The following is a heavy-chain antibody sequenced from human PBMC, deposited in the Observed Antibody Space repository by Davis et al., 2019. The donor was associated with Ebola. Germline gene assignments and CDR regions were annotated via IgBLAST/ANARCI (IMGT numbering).Heavy chain of an antibody. CDR2: IIPIFGTA. CDR1: GGTFSSYA. V-gene: IGHV1-69*06. Sequence: AASVKVSCKASGGTFSSYAISWVRQAPGQGLEWMGGIIPIFGTANYAQKFQGRVTITADKSTSTAYTELSSLRSEDTAVYYCARAPISARYYYYGMDVWGQGTTVTVSS. CDR3: ARAPISARYYYYGMDV. D-gene: IGHD2/OR15-2a*01. J-gene: IGHJ6*02.